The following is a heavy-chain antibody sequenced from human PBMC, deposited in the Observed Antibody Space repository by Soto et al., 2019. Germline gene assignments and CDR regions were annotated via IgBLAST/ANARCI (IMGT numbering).Heavy chain of an antibody. CDR1: GGSISSYY. Sequence: QVQLQESGPGLVKPSETLSLTCTVSGGSISSYYWSWIRQPPGKGLEWIGYIYYSGSTNYNPSLKSRFTISVDTSKNQFSLKLSSVPAPDTAVYYCARRYGDAFDIWGQGTMVTVSS. D-gene: IGHD4-17*01. CDR3: ARRYGDAFDI. J-gene: IGHJ3*02. CDR2: IYYSGST. V-gene: IGHV4-59*08.